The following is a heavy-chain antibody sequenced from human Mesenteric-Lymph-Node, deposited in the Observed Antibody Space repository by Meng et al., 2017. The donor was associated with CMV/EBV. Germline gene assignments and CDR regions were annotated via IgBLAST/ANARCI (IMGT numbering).Heavy chain of an antibody. CDR2: ISYRGNT. V-gene: IGHV4-39*07. CDR1: GGSISISDYY. CDR3: ARASSSFYNCWFDP. Sequence: SGGSISISDYYWAWIRQPPGKGLEWIGSISYRGNTYYNPSPKSRVTISVDTSKNQFSLKLTSVTAADTAVYYCARASSSFYNCWFDPWGQGTLVTVSS. J-gene: IGHJ5*02. D-gene: IGHD1-1*01.